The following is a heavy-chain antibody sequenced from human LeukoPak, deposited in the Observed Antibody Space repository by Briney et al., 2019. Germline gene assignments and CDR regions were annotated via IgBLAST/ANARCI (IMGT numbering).Heavy chain of an antibody. J-gene: IGHJ4*01. D-gene: IGHD5-12*01. V-gene: IGHV3-48*01. CDR3: ARDHRYAFDN. CDR2: IGISSGNT. CDR1: GFNFIDYS. Sequence: GGSLRLSCAASGFNFIDYSTNWVRQAPGKGLEWISYIGISSGNTKYADSVKGRFTISRDKARNSLYLQMNSLRVEDTAVYYCARDHRYAFDNWGHGTLVTVSS.